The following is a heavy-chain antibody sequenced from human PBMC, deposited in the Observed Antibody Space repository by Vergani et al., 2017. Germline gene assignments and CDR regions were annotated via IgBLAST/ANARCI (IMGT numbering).Heavy chain of an antibody. CDR1: GFPFGVFG. Sequence: EVQLVESGGAVVRPGGPLRLPCVGLGFPFGVFGRSWAGQFQGKGLVWVPGINWNGGTTIYGDPVTGRFTISRDNAKNSLYLQMNSLRDGDTALYYCVRREGHNQAPFDNWGQGTLVIVSS. J-gene: IGHJ4*02. V-gene: IGHV3-20*04. D-gene: IGHD5-24*01. CDR2: INWNGGTT. CDR3: VRREGHNQAPFDN.